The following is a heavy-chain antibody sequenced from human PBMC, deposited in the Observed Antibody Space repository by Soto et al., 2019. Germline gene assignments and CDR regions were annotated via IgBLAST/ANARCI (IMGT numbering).Heavy chain of an antibody. CDR3: AREYSTSSGTWFGP. J-gene: IGHJ5*02. CDR1: GFTFSNYA. Sequence: PGGSLRLSCAASGFTFSNYAMHWVRQAPGKGLEWVAIISYDGINKYYADSVKGRFTISRDNSKNTLYLQMNSLRAEDTAVYYCAREYSTSSGTWFGPWGQGT. CDR2: ISYDGINK. D-gene: IGHD6-6*01. V-gene: IGHV3-30-3*01.